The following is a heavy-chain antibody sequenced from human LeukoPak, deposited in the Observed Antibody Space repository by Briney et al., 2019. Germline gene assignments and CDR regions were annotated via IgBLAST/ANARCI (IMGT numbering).Heavy chain of an antibody. D-gene: IGHD6-19*01. Sequence: SVKVSCKASGGTFSSYAISWVRQAPGQGLEWMGRIIPIFGTANYAQKFQGRVTITTDESTSTAYMELSSLRSEDTAVYYCARGEFIAVAGTASFDYWGQGTLVPVSS. CDR1: GGTFSSYA. CDR3: ARGEFIAVAGTASFDY. J-gene: IGHJ4*02. V-gene: IGHV1-69*05. CDR2: IIPIFGTA.